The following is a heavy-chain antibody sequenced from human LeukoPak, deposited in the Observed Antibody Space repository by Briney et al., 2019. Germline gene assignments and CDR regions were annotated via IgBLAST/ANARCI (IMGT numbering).Heavy chain of an antibody. J-gene: IGHJ6*02. CDR2: INPNSGGT. CDR1: GHTFTGYY. CDR3: ARLYYYYYGMDV. Sequence: ASVKVSCKASGHTFTGYYMHWVRQAPGQGLEWMGRINPNSGGTNYAQKFQGRVTMTRDTSISTAYMELSRLRSDDTAVYYCARLYYYYYGMDVWGQGTTVTVSS. V-gene: IGHV1-2*06.